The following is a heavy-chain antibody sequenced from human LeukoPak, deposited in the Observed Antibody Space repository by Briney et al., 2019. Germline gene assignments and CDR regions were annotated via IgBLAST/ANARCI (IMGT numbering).Heavy chain of an antibody. J-gene: IGHJ4*02. D-gene: IGHD2-2*01. Sequence: GGSLRLSCAASGFTFSSYAMHWVRQAPGKGLEWVAVISYDGSNKYYADSVKGRFTISRDNSKNTLYLQMNSLRAEDTAVYYCARDSGRGYCSSTSCLPDYWGQGTLVTVSS. CDR2: ISYDGSNK. CDR3: ARDSGRGYCSSTSCLPDY. V-gene: IGHV3-30*04. CDR1: GFTFSSYA.